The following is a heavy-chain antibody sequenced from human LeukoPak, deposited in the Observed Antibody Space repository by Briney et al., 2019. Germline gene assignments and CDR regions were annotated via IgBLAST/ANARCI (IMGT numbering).Heavy chain of an antibody. CDR2: IYYSGST. J-gene: IGHJ4*02. Sequence: KPSETLSLTCTVSGGSISSSSYYWGWIRQPPGKGLEWIGSIYYSGSTYYNPSLKSRVTISVDTSKNQISLNLNSVTAADTAVYYCAREGTGRGSGYYYGLFDYWGQGTLVTVSS. V-gene: IGHV4-39*07. CDR3: AREGTGRGSGYYYGLFDY. CDR1: GGSISSSSYY. D-gene: IGHD3-22*01.